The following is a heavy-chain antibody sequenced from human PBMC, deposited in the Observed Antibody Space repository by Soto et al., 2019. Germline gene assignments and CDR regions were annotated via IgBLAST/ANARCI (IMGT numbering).Heavy chain of an antibody. CDR3: AGSDMTVAGAFNI. CDR2: INAGNGNT. Sequence: QAQLVQSGAEVKKPGASVKVSCKASGYTITNYAIHWVRQAPGQGLEWMGWINAGNGNTKYSQNFQGRVTITMDTSARTACLEPSNLRSEDTAVYCCAGSDMTVAGAFNIWGQGTKVTVSS. CDR1: GYTITNYA. V-gene: IGHV1-3*01. D-gene: IGHD6-19*01. J-gene: IGHJ3*02.